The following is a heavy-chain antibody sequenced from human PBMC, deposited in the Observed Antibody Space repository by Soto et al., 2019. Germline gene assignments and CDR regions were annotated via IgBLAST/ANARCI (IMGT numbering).Heavy chain of an antibody. Sequence: EVQLVESGGGLVQPGRSLRLSCAASGFTFDDYAMHWVRQAPGKGLEWVSGISWNSGRIGYADSVKGRFTISRDTAKKSLYLQMNSLRAEDTALYYCAKGIVGATINWFDPWGQGTLVTVSS. CDR2: ISWNSGRI. CDR3: AKGIVGATINWFDP. V-gene: IGHV3-9*01. J-gene: IGHJ5*02. CDR1: GFTFDDYA. D-gene: IGHD1-26*01.